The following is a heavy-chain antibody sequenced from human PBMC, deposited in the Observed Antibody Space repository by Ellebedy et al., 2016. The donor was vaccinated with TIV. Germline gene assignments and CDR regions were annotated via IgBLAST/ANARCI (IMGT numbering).Heavy chain of an antibody. D-gene: IGHD5-18*01. CDR1: GVTFSSYA. CDR3: ARDGAYTYGVLDY. Sequence: SVKVSXKASGVTFSSYAITWVRQAPGQGLEWMGRIIPIFGTVNYAQSFEGRVTITADKSTNVAYMELSGLTSEDTAMYYCARDGAYTYGVLDYWGQGTVVTVSS. V-gene: IGHV1-69*06. J-gene: IGHJ4*02. CDR2: IIPIFGTV.